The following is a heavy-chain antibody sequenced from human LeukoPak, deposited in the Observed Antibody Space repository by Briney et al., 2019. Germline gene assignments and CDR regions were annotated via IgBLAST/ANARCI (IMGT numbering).Heavy chain of an antibody. J-gene: IGHJ4*02. CDR3: AKGLVVPAAYDY. V-gene: IGHV3-23*01. D-gene: IGHD2-2*01. Sequence: GGSLRLSCAASGFSFSNYAMSWVRQAPGKGLEGVSDISGGGGTINYADSVKGRFTISRDNSKNTLYLQMNSLRAEDTAVYYCAKGLVVPAAYDYWGQGTLVTVSS. CDR1: GFSFSNYA. CDR2: ISGGGGTI.